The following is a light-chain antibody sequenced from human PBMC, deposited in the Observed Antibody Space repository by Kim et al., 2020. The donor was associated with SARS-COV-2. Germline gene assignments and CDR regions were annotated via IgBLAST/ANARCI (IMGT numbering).Light chain of an antibody. J-gene: IGKJ3*01. CDR1: QDISSH. CDR3: QQSNISPFT. Sequence: ASVGDRVTITCRTSQDISSHLTWYHQKPGRAPKLLIYAASTLQCGVPSRFSGSGSETDFTLTISSLQPEDFATYFCQQSNISPFTFGPGTKVDIK. CDR2: AAS. V-gene: IGKV1-39*01.